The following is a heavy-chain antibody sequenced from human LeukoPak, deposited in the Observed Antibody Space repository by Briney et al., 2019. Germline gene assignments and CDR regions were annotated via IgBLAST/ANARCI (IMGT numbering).Heavy chain of an antibody. V-gene: IGHV3-30-3*01. CDR1: GFTFSHYA. CDR2: ISYDGNNK. D-gene: IGHD3-3*01. CDR3: VKDAENLDYDFWSGYSVY. Sequence: PGGSLRLSCATSGFTFSHYAMHWVRQPPGKGLEWVAVISYDGNNKYYADSVKGRFTISRDNSRTTLYLQMNSLSLQMNSLRAEDTAVYYCVKDAENLDYDFWSGYSVYWGQGTLVTVSS. J-gene: IGHJ4*02.